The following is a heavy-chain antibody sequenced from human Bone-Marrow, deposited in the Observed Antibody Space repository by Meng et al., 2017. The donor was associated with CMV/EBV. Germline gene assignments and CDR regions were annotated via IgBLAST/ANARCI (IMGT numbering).Heavy chain of an antibody. Sequence: ASVKVSCKASGYIFTKYGVNWMRQAPGQGPEWMGWISAYNGDTMYASKVQGRVTMTTDTSTSTAYMELRGLRSDDTAVYYCARDAGTIAVSGIGDYWGQGTLVTVSS. CDR3: ARDAGTIAVSGIGDY. V-gene: IGHV1-18*01. CDR2: ISAYNGDT. D-gene: IGHD6-19*01. J-gene: IGHJ4*02. CDR1: GYIFTKYG.